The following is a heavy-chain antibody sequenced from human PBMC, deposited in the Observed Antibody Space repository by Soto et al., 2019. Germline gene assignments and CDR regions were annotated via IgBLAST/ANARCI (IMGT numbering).Heavy chain of an antibody. D-gene: IGHD3-22*01. J-gene: IGHJ3*01. V-gene: IGHV1-8*01. CDR3: ARLPRKDYDRRGNNAFDF. CDR2: MNPNSGNT. Sequence: ASVKVSCKASGYTFTSYDINWVRQATGQGLEWMGWMNPNSGNTGYAQKFQGRVTMTRNTSISTAYMELSSLRSEDTAVDYCARLPRKDYDRRGNNAFDFWGQGKLVTVS. CDR1: GYTFTSYD.